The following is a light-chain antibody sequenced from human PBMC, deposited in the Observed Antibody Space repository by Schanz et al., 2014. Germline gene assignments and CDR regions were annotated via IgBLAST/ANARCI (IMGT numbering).Light chain of an antibody. CDR2: GAS. Sequence: EVVLTQSPGTLSLTPGERATLSCRASQSVSSNYLAWYQHKPGQGPRLLIYGASSRATGIPDRFNGSGSGTDFSLTISRLEPEDFAVYYCQQYGDSPYTFGQGTKLEIK. J-gene: IGKJ2*01. CDR1: QSVSSNY. V-gene: IGKV3-20*01. CDR3: QQYGDSPYT.